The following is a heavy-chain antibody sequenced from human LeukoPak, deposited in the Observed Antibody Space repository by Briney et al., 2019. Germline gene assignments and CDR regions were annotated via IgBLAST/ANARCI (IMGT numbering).Heavy chain of an antibody. Sequence: GASVKVSCKASGYTFTNYDINWVRQATGQGLEWVGWMNPNSGNTGYAQKFQGRVTMTRNTSISTAYMELSSLRSEDTAVYYCARQQQLGPYYNHYMDVWGKGTTVTISS. V-gene: IGHV1-8*01. CDR3: ARQQQLGPYYNHYMDV. J-gene: IGHJ6*03. CDR1: GYTFTNYD. D-gene: IGHD6-13*01. CDR2: MNPNSGNT.